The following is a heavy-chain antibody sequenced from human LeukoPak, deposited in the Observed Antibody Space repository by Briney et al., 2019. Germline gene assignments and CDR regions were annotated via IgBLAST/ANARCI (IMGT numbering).Heavy chain of an antibody. D-gene: IGHD3-9*01. Sequence: SETLSLTCTVSGDSISTSNSYWGWIRQPPGKGLEWIGEINHSGSTNYNPSLKSRVTISVDTSKNQFSLKLSSVTAADTAVYYCASLRLYDILTGYYSPVDYWGQGTLVTVSS. CDR2: INHSGST. V-gene: IGHV4-39*07. J-gene: IGHJ4*02. CDR1: GDSISTSNSY. CDR3: ASLRLYDILTGYYSPVDY.